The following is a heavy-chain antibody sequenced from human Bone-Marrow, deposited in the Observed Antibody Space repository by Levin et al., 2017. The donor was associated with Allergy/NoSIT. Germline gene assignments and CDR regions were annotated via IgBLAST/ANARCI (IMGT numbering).Heavy chain of an antibody. CDR1: GYTFTGYY. D-gene: IGHD3-3*01. Sequence: ASVKVSCKASGYTFTGYYMHWVRQAPGQGLEWMGWINPNSGGTNYAQKFQGRVTMTRDTSISTAYMELSRLRSDDTAVYYCARGHLDNQKTYYDFWSGYLKLYYYGMDVWGQGTTVTVSS. V-gene: IGHV1-2*02. CDR3: ARGHLDNQKTYYDFWSGYLKLYYYGMDV. CDR2: INPNSGGT. J-gene: IGHJ6*02.